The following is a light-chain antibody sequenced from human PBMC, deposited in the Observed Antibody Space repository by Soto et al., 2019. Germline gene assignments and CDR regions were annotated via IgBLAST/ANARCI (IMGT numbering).Light chain of an antibody. CDR2: DAS. CDR1: QGVGSF. V-gene: IGKV3-11*01. CDR3: QQRGTWPRT. Sequence: EIVLTQSPATLSLSPGERATLSCRASQGVGSFLAWYRQTPGQAPRLLIYDASNRAPGVPARFSGTGSGTDFTLTISSRESEDFAVYYCQQRGTWPRTFGQGTKLEIK. J-gene: IGKJ2*01.